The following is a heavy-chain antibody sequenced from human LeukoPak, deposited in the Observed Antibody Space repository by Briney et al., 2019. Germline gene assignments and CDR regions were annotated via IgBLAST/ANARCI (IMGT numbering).Heavy chain of an antibody. J-gene: IGHJ4*02. CDR3: ARDAKYDFWSGPTLGAYYFDY. V-gene: IGHV3-21*01. CDR1: GFTFSSYS. D-gene: IGHD3-3*01. Sequence: GGSLRLSCAASGFTFSSYSMNWVRQAPGKGLEWVSSISSSSSYTYYADSVKGRFTISRDNAKNSLYLQMNSLRAEDTAVYYCARDAKYDFWSGPTLGAYYFDYWGQGTLVTVSS. CDR2: ISSSSSYT.